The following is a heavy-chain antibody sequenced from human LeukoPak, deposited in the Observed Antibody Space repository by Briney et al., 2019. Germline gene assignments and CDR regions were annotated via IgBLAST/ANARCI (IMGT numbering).Heavy chain of an antibody. D-gene: IGHD3-22*01. CDR3: ARDVFSRYYYDSSGSPPYGMDV. V-gene: IGHV1-2*02. CDR2: INPDSAGT. Sequence: GASVKVSCKAFGYTFIGYYIHWVRQAPGQGLEWMGWINPDSAGTKYAQKFQGRVTMTRDTSISTAYTELSRLRSDDTAVYYCARDVFSRYYYDSSGSPPYGMDVWGQGTTVTVS. CDR1: GYTFIGYY. J-gene: IGHJ6*02.